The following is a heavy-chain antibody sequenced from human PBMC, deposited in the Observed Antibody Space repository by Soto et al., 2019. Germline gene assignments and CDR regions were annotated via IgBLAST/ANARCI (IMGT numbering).Heavy chain of an antibody. CDR2: IYYDGST. V-gene: IGHV4-39*02. CDR1: GGSINKNNYY. J-gene: IGHJ4*02. D-gene: IGHD2-15*01. Sequence: SETLSLTCTVSGGSINKNNYYWSWIRQPPGKGLSWIASIYYDGSTYYNSSLKSRVTISRDTSKNHFSLRLTSMTAADTAVYYCATVLIGATRHPDSDSWGQGTLVTVSS. CDR3: ATVLIGATRHPDSDS.